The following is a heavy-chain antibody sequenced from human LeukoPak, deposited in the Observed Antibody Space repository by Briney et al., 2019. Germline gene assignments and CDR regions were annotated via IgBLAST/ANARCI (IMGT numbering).Heavy chain of an antibody. D-gene: IGHD3-16*02. Sequence: ASVKVSRKASGGTFSSYAISWVRQAPGQGLEWMGGIIPIFGTANYAQKFQGRVTITADESTSTAYMELSSLRSEDTAVYYCARGYDYVWGSYRPDWGQGTLVTVSS. V-gene: IGHV1-69*13. CDR2: IIPIFGTA. J-gene: IGHJ4*02. CDR1: GGTFSSYA. CDR3: ARGYDYVWGSYRPD.